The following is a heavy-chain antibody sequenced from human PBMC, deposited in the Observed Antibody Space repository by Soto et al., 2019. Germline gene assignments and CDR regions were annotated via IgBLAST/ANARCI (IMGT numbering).Heavy chain of an antibody. J-gene: IGHJ6*02. CDR2: IYYSGST. CDR1: GGSISSSSYY. Sequence: SETLSLTCTVSGGSISSSSYYWGWIRQPPGKGLEWIGSIYYSGSTYYNPSLKSRVTISVDTSKNQFSLKLSSVTAADTAVYYCARLQVERIRDGYTKKYYYGMDVWGQGTTVTIS. CDR3: ARLQVERIRDGYTKKYYYGMDV. D-gene: IGHD5-12*01. V-gene: IGHV4-39*01.